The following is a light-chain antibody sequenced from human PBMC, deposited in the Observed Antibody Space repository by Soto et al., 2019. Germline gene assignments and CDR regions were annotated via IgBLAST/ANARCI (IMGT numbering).Light chain of an antibody. CDR3: QQRSSWPLLT. J-gene: IGKJ4*01. Sequence: EIVLTQSPATLSLSPGERATLSCRASQSVSNYLAWFQQKPGQAPRLLIYDASNRATGIPARFSGSGSGTDFTLTIRSLEPVDFAVYYCQQRSSWPLLTFGGGTKVEI. CDR2: DAS. V-gene: IGKV3-11*01. CDR1: QSVSNY.